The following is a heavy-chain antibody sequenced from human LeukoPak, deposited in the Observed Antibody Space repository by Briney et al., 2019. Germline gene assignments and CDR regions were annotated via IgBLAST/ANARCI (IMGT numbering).Heavy chain of an antibody. CDR2: ISSSSYT. V-gene: IGHV3-11*03. CDR3: ATGKQLALVDI. D-gene: IGHD6-13*01. J-gene: IGHJ3*02. Sequence: GGSLRLSCAASGFTFSDYYMNWIRQAPGKGLEWVSYISSSSYTNYADSVKGRFTISRDNAKKLLYLQMNSLRAEDTAVYYCATGKQLALVDIWGQGTMVTVSS. CDR1: GFTFSDYY.